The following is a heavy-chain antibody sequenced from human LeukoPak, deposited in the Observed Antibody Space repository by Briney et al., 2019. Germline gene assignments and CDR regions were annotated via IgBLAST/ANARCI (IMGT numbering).Heavy chain of an antibody. CDR2: IYYSGST. CDR3: ARVVYYDSSGYYKGGAFDI. J-gene: IGHJ3*02. Sequence: SETLSLTCIVSGGSIINYYWNWIRQPPGKGLEWIGYIYYSGSTNYNPSLKSRVTISVDTSKNQFSLKLSSVTAADTAVYYCARVVYYDSSGYYKGGAFDIWGQGTMVTVSS. V-gene: IGHV4-59*01. CDR1: GGSIINYY. D-gene: IGHD3-22*01.